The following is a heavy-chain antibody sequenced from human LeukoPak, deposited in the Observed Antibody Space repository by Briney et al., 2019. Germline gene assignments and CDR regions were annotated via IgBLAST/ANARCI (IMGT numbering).Heavy chain of an antibody. CDR3: AKVDIVLMVYATYNWFDP. J-gene: IGHJ5*02. CDR1: GFTFSSYA. CDR2: ISGSGGST. D-gene: IGHD2-8*01. Sequence: GGSLRLSCAASGFTFSSYAMSWVRQAPGKGLEWVSAISGSGGSTYYADSVKGRFTISRDNSKNTLYLQMNSLRAEDTAVYYCAKVDIVLMVYATYNWFDPWGREPWSPSPQ. V-gene: IGHV3-23*01.